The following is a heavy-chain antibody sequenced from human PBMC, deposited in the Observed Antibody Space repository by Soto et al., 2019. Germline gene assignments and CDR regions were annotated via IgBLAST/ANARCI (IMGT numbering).Heavy chain of an antibody. D-gene: IGHD3-9*01. Sequence: QVQLQQWGAGLLKPSETLSLTCAVYGGSFSGYYWSWIRQPPGKGLEWIGEINHSGRKSYNPSLKSRVTLSVDPSKNQFSLKLSSVTAADTAVYYCAIQVAPGVLRYPESYWGWGQGTLVTVSS. CDR1: GGSFSGYY. CDR3: AIQVAPGVLRYPESYWG. CDR2: INHSGRK. J-gene: IGHJ4*02. V-gene: IGHV4-34*01.